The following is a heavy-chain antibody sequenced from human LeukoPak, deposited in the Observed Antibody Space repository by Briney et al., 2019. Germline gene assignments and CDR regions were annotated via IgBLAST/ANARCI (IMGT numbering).Heavy chain of an antibody. CDR1: GFTFSSYG. J-gene: IGHJ4*02. CDR2: IWYDGSNK. Sequence: GGSLRLSCAASGFTFSSYGMHWVRQAPGKGLEWVAVIWYDGSNKYYADSVKGRFTISRDNSKNTLYLQMNSLRAEDTAVYYCARDLERGAFDYWGQGTLVTVSS. CDR3: ARDLERGAFDY. D-gene: IGHD1-1*01. V-gene: IGHV3-33*01.